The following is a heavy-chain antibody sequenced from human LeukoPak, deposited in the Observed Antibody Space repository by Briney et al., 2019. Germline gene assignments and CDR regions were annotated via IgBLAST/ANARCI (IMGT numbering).Heavy chain of an antibody. J-gene: IGHJ4*02. Sequence: GASVKVSCKASGYTFTGYYMHWVRQAPGQGLEWMGWINPNSGGTNYAQKFQGRVTMTRDMSTSTVYMELSSLRSEDTTVYYCAREAGSWGGFDYWGQGTLVTVSS. CDR1: GYTFTGYY. CDR3: AREAGSWGGFDY. V-gene: IGHV1-2*02. D-gene: IGHD1-26*01. CDR2: INPNSGGT.